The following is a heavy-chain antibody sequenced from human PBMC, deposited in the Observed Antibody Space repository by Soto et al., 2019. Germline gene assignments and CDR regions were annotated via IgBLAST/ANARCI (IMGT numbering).Heavy chain of an antibody. J-gene: IGHJ4*02. CDR3: ARDPLLGDTPGFDY. Sequence: QVQLVQSGAEVKKPGASVKVSCKASGYTFTDYYMFWVRQAPGQGLEWMGIINPSGGSTTYAQRFQGRVTMTRDTSTSTVYMELSSLRSEDTAVYYCARDPLLGDTPGFDYWGQGTLVTVSS. CDR1: GYTFTDYY. V-gene: IGHV1-46*01. CDR2: INPSGGST. D-gene: IGHD3-16*01.